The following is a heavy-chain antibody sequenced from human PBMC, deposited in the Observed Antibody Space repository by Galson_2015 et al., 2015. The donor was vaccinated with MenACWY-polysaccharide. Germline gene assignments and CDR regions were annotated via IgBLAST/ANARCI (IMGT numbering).Heavy chain of an antibody. Sequence: SVKVSCKASGYTFTSYGISWVRQAPGQGLEWMGWISAYNGNTNYAQKLQGRVTMTTDTSTSTAYMELRSLRSDDTAVYYCARLVRDYGHYYYMDVWGKGTTVTVSS. V-gene: IGHV1-18*01. CDR1: GYTFTSYG. D-gene: IGHD3-16*01. CDR2: ISAYNGNT. J-gene: IGHJ6*03. CDR3: ARLVRDYGHYYYMDV.